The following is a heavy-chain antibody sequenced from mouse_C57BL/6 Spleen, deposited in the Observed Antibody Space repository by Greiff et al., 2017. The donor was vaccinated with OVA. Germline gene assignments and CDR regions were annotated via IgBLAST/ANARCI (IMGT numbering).Heavy chain of an antibody. CDR2: INPYNGDT. D-gene: IGHD2-2*01. CDR3: ARKGEGYDGYFDV. V-gene: IGHV1-20*01. J-gene: IGHJ1*03. Sequence: EVQLQQSGPELVKPGDSVKISCKASGYSFTGYFMNWVMQSHGKSLEWIGRINPYNGDTFYNQKFKGKATLTVDKSSSTAHMELRSLTSEDSAVYYWARKGEGYDGYFDVWGTGTTVTVSS. CDR1: GYSFTGYF.